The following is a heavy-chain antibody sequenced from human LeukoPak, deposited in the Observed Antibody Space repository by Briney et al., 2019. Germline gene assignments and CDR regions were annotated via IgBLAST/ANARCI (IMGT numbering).Heavy chain of an antibody. CDR3: AREEVGATFGYYYYYMDV. J-gene: IGHJ6*03. Sequence: GGSLRLSCAASGFTLSSYSMNWVRQAPGKGLEWVSYISSSSSTIYYADSVKGRFTISRDNAKNSLYLQMNSLRAEDTAVYYCAREEVGATFGYYYYYMDVWGKGTTVTVSS. V-gene: IGHV3-48*04. CDR2: ISSSSSTI. D-gene: IGHD1-26*01. CDR1: GFTLSSYS.